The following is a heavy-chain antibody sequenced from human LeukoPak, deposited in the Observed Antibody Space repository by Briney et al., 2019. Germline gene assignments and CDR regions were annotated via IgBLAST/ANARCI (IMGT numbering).Heavy chain of an antibody. V-gene: IGHV1-8*03. D-gene: IGHD4-17*01. CDR3: ARTTSMTASGYDY. Sequence: ASVRVSCKASGYTFTNYHINWVRQASGQGLEWMGWMNPNNGDSGYAQNLQGRATITTDTSISTAYMELRILRSDDTAVHFCARTTSMTASGYDYWGQGTLVTVST. CDR2: MNPNNGDS. CDR1: GYTFTNYH. J-gene: IGHJ4*02.